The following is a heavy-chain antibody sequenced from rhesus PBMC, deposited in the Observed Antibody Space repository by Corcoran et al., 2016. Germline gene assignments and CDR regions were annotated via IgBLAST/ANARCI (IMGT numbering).Heavy chain of an antibody. CDR2: INPSNCNT. D-gene: IGHD4-29*01. Sequence: QVQLEQSGAEVKKPGASVKLSCKASGYTFTSSYMNWVRQAPGQVLEWMGWINPSNCNTGYAQKFQGRVTMTRDTATNTAYMELSSLRSEDTAVYYCTRAYGSRTFDYWGQGVLVTVSS. CDR3: TRAYGSRTFDY. CDR1: GYTFTSSY. V-gene: IGHV1S9*01. J-gene: IGHJ4*01.